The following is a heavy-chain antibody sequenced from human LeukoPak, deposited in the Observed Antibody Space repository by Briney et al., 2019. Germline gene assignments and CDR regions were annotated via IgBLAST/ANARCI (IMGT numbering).Heavy chain of an antibody. J-gene: IGHJ5*02. CDR3: ARGDPHADP. Sequence: GGSLRLSCAASGFDLNTYEMNWVRQAPGKGLEWIADITISGHTKNYADSVKGRFTISRDNAGTSLYLQMNSLRVEDTGVYYCARGDPHADPWGQGTLVTVSS. CDR1: GFDLNTYE. V-gene: IGHV3-48*03. CDR2: ITISGHTK.